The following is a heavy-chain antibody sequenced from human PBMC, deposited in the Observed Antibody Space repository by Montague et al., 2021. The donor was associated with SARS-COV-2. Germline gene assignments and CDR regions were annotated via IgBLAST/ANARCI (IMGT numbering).Heavy chain of an antibody. CDR2: IYHYGSA. Sequence: SETLSLTCSVSGGSISSSYWSWIRQPPGKGLEWIGYIYHYGSAKYNPSLKSRVTISVNTSKNQFSLKLSSVTAADTAVYYCARGTKREFTYDYDSSGYASDYWGQGTLVTVSS. V-gene: IGHV4-59*12. D-gene: IGHD3-22*01. CDR3: ARGTKREFTYDYDSSGYASDY. CDR1: GGSISSSY. J-gene: IGHJ4*02.